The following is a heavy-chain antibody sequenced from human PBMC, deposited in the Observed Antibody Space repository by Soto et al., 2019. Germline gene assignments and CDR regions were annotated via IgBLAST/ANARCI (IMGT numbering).Heavy chain of an antibody. CDR1: GFTLSDHY. Sequence: GGSLRLSCEAPGFTLSDHYMYWVRQAALSVLEWVGRITNRVNSYSTQYAASVRGRFTISRDDSQKSVFLQMSSLKTEDTAVYYCVSNGGYAREHPFYYNYEMDVWGPGTTVTESS. CDR2: ITNRVNSYST. D-gene: IGHD5-12*01. J-gene: IGHJ6*02. V-gene: IGHV3-72*01. CDR3: VSNGGYAREHPFYYNYEMDV.